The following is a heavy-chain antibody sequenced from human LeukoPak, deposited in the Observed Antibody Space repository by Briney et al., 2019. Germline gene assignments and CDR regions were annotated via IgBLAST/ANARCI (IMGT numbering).Heavy chain of an antibody. CDR2: IYHSGST. CDR3: ASARSWGSVGIDY. D-gene: IGHD3-16*01. CDR1: GYSISSGYY. Sequence: SETLSLTCTVSGYSISSGYYWGWIRQPPGKGLEWIGSIYHSGSTYYNPSLKSRVTISVDTSKNQFSLKLSSVTAADTAVYYCASARSWGSVGIDYWGQGTLVTVSS. V-gene: IGHV4-38-2*02. J-gene: IGHJ4*02.